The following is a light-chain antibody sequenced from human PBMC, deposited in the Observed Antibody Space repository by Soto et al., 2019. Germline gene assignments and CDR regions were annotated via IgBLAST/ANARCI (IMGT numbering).Light chain of an antibody. J-gene: IGLJ3*02. CDR3: CSYAGSYTWV. CDR2: DVS. CDR1: SSDVGGYNY. V-gene: IGLV2-11*01. Sequence: QSVLTQPRSVSGSPGQSVTISCTGTSSDVGGYNYVSWYQQHPGKDPKLMIYDVSKRPSGVPDRFSGSKSGNTASLTISGLQAEDEADYYCCSYAGSYTWVFGGGTQLTVL.